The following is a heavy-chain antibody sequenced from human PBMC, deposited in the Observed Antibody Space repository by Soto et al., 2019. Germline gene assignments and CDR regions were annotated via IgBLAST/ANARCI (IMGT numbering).Heavy chain of an antibody. CDR3: AKDRDSNFLPISFDY. D-gene: IGHD4-4*01. J-gene: IGHJ4*02. CDR2: ISGSGGST. CDR1: GLTFSSYA. V-gene: IGHV3-23*01. Sequence: VQLLESGGGLVQPGGSLRLSCAASGLTFSSYAMSWVRQAPGKGLVWVSAISGSGGSTYYADSVKGRFTISRDNSKNTLDLQMNSLRAEDTAVYYCAKDRDSNFLPISFDYWGQGTLVTVSS.